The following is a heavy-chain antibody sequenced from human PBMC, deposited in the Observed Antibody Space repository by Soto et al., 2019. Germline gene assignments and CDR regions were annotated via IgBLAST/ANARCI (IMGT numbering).Heavy chain of an antibody. J-gene: IGHJ3*02. CDR3: AKDTQPSVADAFDI. CDR2: ISWNSGSI. D-gene: IGHD6-19*01. Sequence: GGSLRLSCAASGFTFDDYAMHWVRQAPGKGLEWVSGISWNSGSIGYADSVKGRFTISRDNAKNSLYLRMNSLRAEDTALYYCAKDTQPSVADAFDIWGQGTMVTVSS. CDR1: GFTFDDYA. V-gene: IGHV3-9*01.